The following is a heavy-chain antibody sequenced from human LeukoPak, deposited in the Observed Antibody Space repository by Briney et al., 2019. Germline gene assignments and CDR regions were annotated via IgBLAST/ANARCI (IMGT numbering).Heavy chain of an antibody. V-gene: IGHV5-51*01. CDR1: GSSFTSYW. CDR3: ARRRDLYSGSYYPFDY. J-gene: IGHJ4*02. CDR2: IYPGDSDT. D-gene: IGHD1-26*01. Sequence: GASLQISCKGSGSSFTSYWIGWVRQLPGKGLEWMGIIYPGDSDTRYSPSFQGQVTISADKSISTAYLQWSSLKASDTAMYYCARRRDLYSGSYYPFDYWGQGTLVTVSS.